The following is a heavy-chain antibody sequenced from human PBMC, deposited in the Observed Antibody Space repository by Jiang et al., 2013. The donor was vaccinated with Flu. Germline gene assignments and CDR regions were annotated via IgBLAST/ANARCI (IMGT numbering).Heavy chain of an antibody. CDR2: INPSGGST. V-gene: IGHV1-46*03. D-gene: IGHD1-14*01. Sequence: EVKKPGPSVKVSCKASGYIFTSYHIHWVRQAPGQGLEWMGIINPSGGSTNYAQKFQGRVTMTRDTSTSTVYMELSSLRSEDTAVYYCARGYGDFDYWGQGTLVTVS. CDR3: ARGYGDFDY. CDR1: GYIFTSYH. J-gene: IGHJ4*02.